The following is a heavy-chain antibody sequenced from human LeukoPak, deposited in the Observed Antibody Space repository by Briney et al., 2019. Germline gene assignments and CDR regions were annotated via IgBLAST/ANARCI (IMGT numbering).Heavy chain of an antibody. D-gene: IGHD1-26*01. CDR3: ARSGYSHSWDY. CDR2: IKEDGGEI. Sequence: GGSLRLSCAASGFTFSSYWMSWVRQAPGKGLEWVANIKEDGGEIHFVDSMKGRFTISRDNAKNSLYLQMNSLRGDDTAVYYCARSGYSHSWDYWGQGTLVVVSS. J-gene: IGHJ4*02. V-gene: IGHV3-7*03. CDR1: GFTFSSYW.